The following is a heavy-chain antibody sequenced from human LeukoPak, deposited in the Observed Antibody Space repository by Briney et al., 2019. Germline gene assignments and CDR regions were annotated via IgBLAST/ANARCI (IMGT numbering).Heavy chain of an antibody. CDR3: ARSPGSFWNFDY. J-gene: IGHJ4*02. V-gene: IGHV3-48*03. CDR2: ISTSGRTI. CDR1: EFTFSSYE. D-gene: IGHD1-26*01. Sequence: GGSLRLSCSASEFTFSSYEMNWVRQAPGKGLEWVSYISTSGRTIYYADSVKGRSTISRDNAKNSLYLQMNSLRAEDTAVYYCARSPGSFWNFDYWGQGTLVTVSS.